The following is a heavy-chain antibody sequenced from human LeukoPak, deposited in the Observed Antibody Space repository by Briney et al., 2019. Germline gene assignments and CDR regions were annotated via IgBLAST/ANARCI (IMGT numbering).Heavy chain of an antibody. Sequence: PGGSLSLSCAASVFTFSDYYMSWIREAPGRGVEWVLYISSSGSTIYYADSVKGRFTISRDNAKNSLYLQMNSLRAEDTAVYYCAREGGDGPFNWFDPWGQGTLVTVSS. CDR2: ISSSGSTI. CDR3: AREGGDGPFNWFDP. J-gene: IGHJ5*02. CDR1: VFTFSDYY. V-gene: IGHV3-11*01. D-gene: IGHD3-16*01.